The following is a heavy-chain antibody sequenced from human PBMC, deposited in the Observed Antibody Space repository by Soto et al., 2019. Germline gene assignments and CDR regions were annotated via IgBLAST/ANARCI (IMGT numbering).Heavy chain of an antibody. J-gene: IGHJ3*02. CDR1: GFTFSSYA. CDR2: ISGSGGST. Sequence: EGSLRLSCAASGFTFSSYAMSWVRQAPGKGLEWVSAISGSGGSTYYADSVKGRFTISRDNSKNTLYLQMNSLRAEDTAVYYCANEQYGDSAFDIWGQGTMVTVSS. CDR3: ANEQYGDSAFDI. D-gene: IGHD4-17*01. V-gene: IGHV3-23*01.